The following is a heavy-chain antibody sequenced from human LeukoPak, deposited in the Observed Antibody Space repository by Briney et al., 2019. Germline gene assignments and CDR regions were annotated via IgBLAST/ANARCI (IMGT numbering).Heavy chain of an antibody. D-gene: IGHD2-21*02. CDR1: AGSISNYY. J-gene: IGHJ4*02. CDR3: AREGATANFDY. CDR2: IYSSGST. V-gene: IGHV4-4*07. Sequence: PSETLSLTCTVSAGSISNYYWSWIRQSAGKGLEWIGRIYSSGSTNYNPSLKSRVTMSVDTSKNQFSLKLSSVTAADTAVYYCAREGATANFDYWGQGTLVTVSS.